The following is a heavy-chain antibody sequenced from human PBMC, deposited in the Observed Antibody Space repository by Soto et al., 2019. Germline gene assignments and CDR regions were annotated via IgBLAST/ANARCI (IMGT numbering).Heavy chain of an antibody. J-gene: IGHJ4*02. CDR3: ARDLGYCGGGTCYLTSDN. V-gene: IGHV3-7*01. CDR1: GFTFSSYW. CDR2: IKQDGSEK. D-gene: IGHD2-15*01. Sequence: GSLRLSCAASGFTFSSYWMTWVRQAPGKGLEWVANIKQDGSEKYYVDSVKGRFTISRDNAKNSLYLQMNSLRAEDTAVYHCARDLGYCGGGTCYLTSDNWGQGTLVTVSS.